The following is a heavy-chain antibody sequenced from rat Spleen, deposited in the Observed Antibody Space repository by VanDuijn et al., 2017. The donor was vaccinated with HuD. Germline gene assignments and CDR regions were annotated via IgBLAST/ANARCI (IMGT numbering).Heavy chain of an antibody. CDR3: ARSVGYTYSFFDY. CDR2: ISYSGST. Sequence: EVQLQESGPGLVKPSQSHSLTCSVTGYSITSNYWVWIRKFPGNKMEWIGHISYSGSTRYNPSLKSRISITRDTSKNQFFLQLNSVTTEDTATYYCARSVGYTYSFFDYWGQGVMVTVSS. D-gene: IGHD1-4*01. J-gene: IGHJ2*01. V-gene: IGHV3-1*01. CDR1: GYSITSNY.